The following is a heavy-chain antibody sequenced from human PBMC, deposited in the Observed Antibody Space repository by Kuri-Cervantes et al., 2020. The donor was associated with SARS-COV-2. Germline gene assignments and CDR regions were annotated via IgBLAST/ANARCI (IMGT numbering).Heavy chain of an antibody. V-gene: IGHV3-21*01. J-gene: IGHJ4*02. Sequence: GESLKISCAASGFTFSSYSMNWVRQAPGKGLEWVSSISSSSYIYYADSVKGRFTISRDNAKNSLYLQMNSLRAEDTAVYYCAGDRGEDIVVVVAASAYDYWGQGTLVTVSS. CDR3: AGDRGEDIVVVVAASAYDY. CDR2: ISSSSYI. D-gene: IGHD2-15*01. CDR1: GFTFSSYS.